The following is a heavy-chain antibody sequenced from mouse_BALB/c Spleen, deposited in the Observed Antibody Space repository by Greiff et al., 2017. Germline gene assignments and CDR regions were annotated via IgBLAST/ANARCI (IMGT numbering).Heavy chain of an antibody. D-gene: IGHD1-1*01. V-gene: IGHV1-77*01. Sequence: QVQLQQSGAELARPGASVKLSCKASGYTFTDYYINWVKQRPGQGLEWIGVINPGSGGTNYNEKFKGKATLTADKSSSTAYMQLSSLTSEDSAVYFCAREGTTVVATPFDYWGQGTTLTVSS. CDR1: GYTFTDYY. CDR2: INPGSGGT. CDR3: AREGTTVVATPFDY. J-gene: IGHJ2*01.